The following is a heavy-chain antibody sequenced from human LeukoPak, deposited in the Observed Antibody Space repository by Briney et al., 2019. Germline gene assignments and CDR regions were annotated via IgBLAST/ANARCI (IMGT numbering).Heavy chain of an antibody. CDR3: ARGVVPAYLTSRRYYYYGMDV. CDR2: IYYSGST. V-gene: IGHV4-59*12. Sequence: PSETLSLTCTVSGGSISSYYWSWIRQPPGKGLEWIGYIYYSGSTNYNPSLKSRVTISVDTSKNQFSLKLSSVTAADTAVYYCARGVVPAYLTSRRYYYYGMDVWGQGATVTVSS. CDR1: GGSISSYY. J-gene: IGHJ6*02. D-gene: IGHD2-2*01.